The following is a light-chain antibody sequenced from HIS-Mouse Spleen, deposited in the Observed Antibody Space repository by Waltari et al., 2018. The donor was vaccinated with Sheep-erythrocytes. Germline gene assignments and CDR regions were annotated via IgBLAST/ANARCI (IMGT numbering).Light chain of an antibody. CDR3: CSYAGSSTWV. Sequence: QSALTQPASVSGSPGQSITISCTGTSSDVGSYNLVSWYQQHTGKAPKLMIYEGSKRPSGVCTRFSGSKSGNTASLTISGLQAEDEADYYCCSYAGSSTWVFGGGTKLTVL. J-gene: IGLJ3*02. CDR2: EGS. CDR1: SSDVGSYNL. V-gene: IGLV2-23*01.